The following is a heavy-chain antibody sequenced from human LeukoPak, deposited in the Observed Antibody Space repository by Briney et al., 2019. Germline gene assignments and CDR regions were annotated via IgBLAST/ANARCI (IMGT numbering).Heavy chain of an antibody. D-gene: IGHD6-19*01. J-gene: IGHJ4*02. CDR3: ARDVGGIAVADNYFVY. Sequence: SETLSLTCTASGGSISSYYWSWIRQPPGKGLEWIGYINYSGSTNYNPSLKSRVTISVDTSKNQFSLKLSSVTAADTAVYYCARDVGGIAVADNYFVYWGQGTLVTVSS. CDR1: GGSISSYY. V-gene: IGHV4-59*01. CDR2: INYSGST.